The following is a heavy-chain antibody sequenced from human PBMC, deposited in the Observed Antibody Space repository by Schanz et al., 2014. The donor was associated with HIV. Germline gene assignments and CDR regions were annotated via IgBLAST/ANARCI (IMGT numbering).Heavy chain of an antibody. V-gene: IGHV3-23*01. Sequence: EVQLLESGGGLVQPGGSLRLSCAASGFTFSSYAMSWVRQAPGKGLEWVSVISGSGGSTYYADSVKGRFTISRDNSKNTLYLQMNSLRSDDTAVYYCARDRRALGVSYYYYGLDVWGQGTTVTVSS. CDR2: ISGSGGST. CDR3: ARDRRALGVSYYYYGLDV. CDR1: GFTFSSYA. J-gene: IGHJ6*02. D-gene: IGHD3-10*01.